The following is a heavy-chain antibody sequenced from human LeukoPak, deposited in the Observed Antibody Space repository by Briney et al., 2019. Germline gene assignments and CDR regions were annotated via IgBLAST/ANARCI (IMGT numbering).Heavy chain of an antibody. V-gene: IGHV1-18*01. J-gene: IGHJ3*02. Sequence: ASVKVSCKASGYILTTSGVSWVRQAPGQGLEWMGWIDTYSGNTNYDQKFQGRVTMTTDTSTSTVYMELGSLRSDDTAVYYCVRDRPGDEAFDIWGQGTTLIVSS. CDR1: GYILTTSG. CDR3: VRDRPGDEAFDI. D-gene: IGHD3-10*01. CDR2: IDTYSGNT.